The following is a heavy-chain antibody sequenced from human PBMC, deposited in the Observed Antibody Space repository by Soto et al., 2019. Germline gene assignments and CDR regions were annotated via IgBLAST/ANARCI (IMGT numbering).Heavy chain of an antibody. D-gene: IGHD3-10*01. J-gene: IGHJ6*02. CDR3: AKDMVRGVDSYYYYYGMDV. CDR2: ISGSGGST. Sequence: GGSLSLSCAASGFTFSSYAMSWVRQAPGKGLEWVSAISGSGGSTYYADSVKGRFTISRDNSKNTLYLQMNSLRAEDTAVYYCAKDMVRGVDSYYYYYGMDVWGQGTTVTVSS. CDR1: GFTFSSYA. V-gene: IGHV3-23*01.